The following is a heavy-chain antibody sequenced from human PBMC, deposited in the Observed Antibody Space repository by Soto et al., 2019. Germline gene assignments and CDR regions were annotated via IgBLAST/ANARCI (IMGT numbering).Heavy chain of an antibody. CDR1: GGTFYTYT. V-gene: IGHV1-69*13. CDR2: ITPIYPTT. D-gene: IGHD5-18*01. CDR3: ARIPRYSFPTSDDLDS. Sequence: AASVKVSCKASGGTFYTYTFSWVRQAPGQGLEWMGSITPIYPTTNYAEKFQGRLTVTADGSTNTAYMELNSLTSEDTAVYYWARIPRYSFPTSDDLDSWGQGTLVTVSS. J-gene: IGHJ4*02.